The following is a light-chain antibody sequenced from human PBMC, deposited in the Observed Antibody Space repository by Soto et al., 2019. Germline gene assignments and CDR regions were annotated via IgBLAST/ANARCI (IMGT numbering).Light chain of an antibody. Sequence: IVLTQSPGTLSLSPGERATLSCRASQSVTTQLAWYQQKPGQAPRLIIHGASSRATGVPDRITGSGSGTDFTLSISRLEPEDFAVYYCQPYNNWPLTFGGGTKVDIK. J-gene: IGKJ4*01. CDR2: GAS. CDR3: QPYNNWPLT. CDR1: QSVTTQ. V-gene: IGKV3D-15*01.